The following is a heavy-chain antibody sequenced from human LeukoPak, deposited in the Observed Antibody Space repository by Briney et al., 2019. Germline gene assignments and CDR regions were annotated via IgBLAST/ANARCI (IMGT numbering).Heavy chain of an antibody. J-gene: IGHJ4*02. D-gene: IGHD3-10*01. CDR3: ARTVPGYFFDY. V-gene: IGHV3-74*01. CDR2: INTDGSRT. CDR1: GFTFSSYW. Sequence: PGGSLRLSCAASGFTFSSYWMHWVRQAPGKGLVWVSRINTDGSRTSYADSVKGRFTISRDNAKNTLYLQMNSLRAEDTAVYYCARTVPGYFFDYWGQGTLVTVSS.